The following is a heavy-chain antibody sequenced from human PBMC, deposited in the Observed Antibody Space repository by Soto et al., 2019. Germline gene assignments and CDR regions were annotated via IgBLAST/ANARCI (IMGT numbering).Heavy chain of an antibody. D-gene: IGHD2-2*01. CDR3: ARDQGLDCISTSCYGRFDP. V-gene: IGHV1-69*13. CDR1: GGTSSSYA. Sequence: GASVKVSCKASGGTSSSYAISWVRQAPGQGLEWMGGIIPIFGAANYAQKFQGRVTITADESTGTAYMDLSSLRSEDTAVYYCARDQGLDCISTSCYGRFDPWGQGTLVTVSS. J-gene: IGHJ5*02. CDR2: IIPIFGAA.